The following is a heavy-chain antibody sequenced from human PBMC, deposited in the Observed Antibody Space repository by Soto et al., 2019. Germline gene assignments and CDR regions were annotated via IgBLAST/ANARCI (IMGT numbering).Heavy chain of an antibody. Sequence: PGGSLRLSCAASGFTVSSNYMSWVRQAPGKGLEWVSVIYSGGSTFYADSVKGRFTISRDNSKNMVYLQMNRMRAEDTAVSYCAREWPHLDCWGQGTLVTVSS. V-gene: IGHV3-53*01. CDR3: AREWPHLDC. CDR1: GFTVSSNY. CDR2: IYSGGST. J-gene: IGHJ4*02.